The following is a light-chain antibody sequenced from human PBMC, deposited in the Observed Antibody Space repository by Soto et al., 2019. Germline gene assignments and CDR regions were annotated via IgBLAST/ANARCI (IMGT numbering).Light chain of an antibody. J-gene: IGLJ2*01. CDR3: SSFTSSIPLV. CDR1: SSDVGGYDY. CDR2: DVS. Sequence: QSALTQPASVSGSPGQSITISCTGTSSDVGGYDYVSWYQQHPGKAPKLMIYDVSNRPSGVSDRFSGSKSDNTASLTISGLQAEDEADYYCSSFTSSIPLVFGGGTKLTVL. V-gene: IGLV2-14*03.